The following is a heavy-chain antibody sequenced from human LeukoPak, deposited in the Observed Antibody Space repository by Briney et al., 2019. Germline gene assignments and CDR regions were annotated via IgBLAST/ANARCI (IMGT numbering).Heavy chain of an antibody. J-gene: IGHJ4*02. CDR2: INPSGGST. D-gene: IGHD6-13*01. CDR1: GYTFTTYY. CDR3: VRIIAASATWDF. V-gene: IGHV1-46*01. Sequence: ASVKVSCKASGYTFTTYYLLWVRQAPGQGLEWMGLINPSGGSTSYAQKFQGRVTMTRATSTSTVYMELSNLRAEDTAVYYFVRIIAASATWDFWGQGTLVTVSS.